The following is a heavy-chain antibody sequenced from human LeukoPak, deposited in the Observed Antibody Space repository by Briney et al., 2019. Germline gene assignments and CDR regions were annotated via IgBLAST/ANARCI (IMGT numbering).Heavy chain of an antibody. J-gene: IGHJ4*02. CDR3: AKDGPRYCSGGSCYYFDY. Sequence: GGSLRLSCAASGSTFSSYGMHWVRQAPGKGLEWVAVISYDGSNKYYADSVKGRFTISRDNSKNTLYLQMNSLRAEDTAVYYCAKDGPRYCSGGSCYYFDYWGQGTLVTVSS. D-gene: IGHD2-15*01. V-gene: IGHV3-30*18. CDR2: ISYDGSNK. CDR1: GSTFSSYG.